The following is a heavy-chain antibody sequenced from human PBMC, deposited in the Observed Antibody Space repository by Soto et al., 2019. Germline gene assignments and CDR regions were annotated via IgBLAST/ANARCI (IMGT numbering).Heavy chain of an antibody. CDR2: ISYDGSNK. J-gene: IGHJ6*02. Sequence: GGSLRLSCAASGFTFSSYGMHWVRQAPGKGLEWVAVISYDGSNKYYADSVKGRFTISRDNSKNTLYLQMNSLRAEDTAVYYCAKAGARHYYGMDVWCQGTMVTVSS. D-gene: IGHD1-26*01. V-gene: IGHV3-30*18. CDR3: AKAGARHYYGMDV. CDR1: GFTFSSYG.